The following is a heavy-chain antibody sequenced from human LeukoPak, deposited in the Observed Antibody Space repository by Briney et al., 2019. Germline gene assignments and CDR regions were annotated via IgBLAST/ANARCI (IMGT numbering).Heavy chain of an antibody. J-gene: IGHJ4*02. CDR3: AIDEPNYAPYDFDY. Sequence: PGGSLRLSCAASRSTFNNAWMNWVRQAPGKGLEWVGRIKSKADGETTDYVAPVKGRFTISRDDSNKMVYLQMNSLKIEDTAVYYCAIDEPNYAPYDFDYWGQGTLVTVSS. V-gene: IGHV3-15*01. CDR2: IKSKADGETT. D-gene: IGHD4/OR15-4a*01. CDR1: RSTFNNAW.